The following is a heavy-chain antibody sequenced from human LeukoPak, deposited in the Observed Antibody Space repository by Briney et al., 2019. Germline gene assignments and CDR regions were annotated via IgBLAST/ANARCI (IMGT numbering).Heavy chain of an antibody. CDR2: INPNGGGT. V-gene: IGHV1-2*02. D-gene: IGHD6-19*01. J-gene: IGHJ4*02. Sequence: GASVKVSCKASGYTFTGYYMHWVRQTPGQGLEWVGWINPNGGGTNYAQKFQGRVTLTRDTSITTAYLEVTRLESDDTAIYFCARANNSGWYRKAAFDYWGQGALVTVTS. CDR3: ARANNSGWYRKAAFDY. CDR1: GYTFTGYY.